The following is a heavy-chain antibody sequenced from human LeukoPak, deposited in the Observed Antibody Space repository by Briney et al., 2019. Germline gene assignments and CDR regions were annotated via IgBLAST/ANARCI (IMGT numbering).Heavy chain of an antibody. D-gene: IGHD3-22*01. V-gene: IGHV4-4*07. CDR3: ARDRYYYDSSGYSRLDH. Sequence: SETLSLTCTVSGGSISSYYWSWIRQPAGKGLEWIGRIYTSGSTNYNPSLKSRVTMSVDTSKNQFSLKLSSVTAADTAVYYCARDRYYYDSSGYSRLDHWGQGTLVTVSS. J-gene: IGHJ4*02. CDR2: IYTSGST. CDR1: GGSISSYY.